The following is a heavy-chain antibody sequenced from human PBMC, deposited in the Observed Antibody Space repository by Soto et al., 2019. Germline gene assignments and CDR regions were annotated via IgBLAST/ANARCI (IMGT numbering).Heavy chain of an antibody. V-gene: IGHV3-7*04. CDR2: IQQDGSQK. D-gene: IGHD3-22*01. J-gene: IGHJ3*02. CDR1: GFTFSYYL. CDR3: ARGDYYDTSGPFSDAFDI. Sequence: GGSLRLSFAGSGFTFSYYLMNWVRPAPGKGLEGVANIQQDGSQKWYVAYVRGRFTISRDNAKTSLYLQMNSLRAEDTAVYYCARGDYYDTSGPFSDAFDIWGRGTMVTVSS.